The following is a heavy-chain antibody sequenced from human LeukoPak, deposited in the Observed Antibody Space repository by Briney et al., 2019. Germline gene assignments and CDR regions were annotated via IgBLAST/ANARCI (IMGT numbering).Heavy chain of an antibody. V-gene: IGHV4-59*12. D-gene: IGHD2-21*02. J-gene: IGHJ5*02. CDR2: IYYSGST. CDR1: GGSISSYY. Sequence: SETLSLTCTVSGGSISSYYWSWIRQPPGKGLEWIGYIYYSGSTNYNPSLKSRVTISVDTSKNQFSLELSSVTAADTAVYYCARDLVTETALGCWFDPWGQGTLVTVSS. CDR3: ARDLVTETALGCWFDP.